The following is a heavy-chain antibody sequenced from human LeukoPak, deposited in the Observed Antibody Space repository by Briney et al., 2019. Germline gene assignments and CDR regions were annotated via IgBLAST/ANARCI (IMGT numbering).Heavy chain of an antibody. CDR2: IISSGGDT. J-gene: IGHJ4*02. D-gene: IGHD4-23*01. CDR1: GFTFSSYS. V-gene: IGHV3-21*04. CDR3: ANYGANDGFDY. Sequence: GGFLRLSCAASGFTFSSYSMNWLRQAPGKGLEGVSSIISSGGDTYYADTMKGRFTISRDNTKNTAYMQMNSLRAEDTAVYYCANYGANDGFDYWGRGTLVIVSS.